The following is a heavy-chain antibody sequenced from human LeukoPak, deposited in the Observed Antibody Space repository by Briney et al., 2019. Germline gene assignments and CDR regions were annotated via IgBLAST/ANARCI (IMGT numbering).Heavy chain of an antibody. CDR3: ARDEYSSSWSNFDL. CDR2: IWYDGSNK. D-gene: IGHD6-13*01. Sequence: GGSLRLSCAASGFTFSSYGMHWVRQAPGKGLEWVAVIWYDGSNKYYADSVKGRFTISRDNSKNTLYLQMNSLRAEDTAVYYCARDEYSSSWSNFDLWGRGTLVTVSS. V-gene: IGHV3-33*01. CDR1: GFTFSSYG. J-gene: IGHJ2*01.